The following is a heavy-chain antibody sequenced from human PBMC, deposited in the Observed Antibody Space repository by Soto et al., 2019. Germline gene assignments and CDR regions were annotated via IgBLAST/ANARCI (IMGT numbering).Heavy chain of an antibody. J-gene: IGHJ6*02. CDR3: ARGGYYDGSGSRNYHYYGMDV. D-gene: IGHD3-22*01. Sequence: QAQLVQSGVEVKKPGASVKVSCKASGYTFSSYGINWVRQAPGQGLEWLGWISPYNDDTKYAQKLQGRVTMTTDTTSRTADMALRSLSSDDTAVYFCARGGYYDGSGSRNYHYYGMDVWGQGTTVTVSS. CDR2: ISPYNDDT. CDR1: GYTFSSYG. V-gene: IGHV1-18*01.